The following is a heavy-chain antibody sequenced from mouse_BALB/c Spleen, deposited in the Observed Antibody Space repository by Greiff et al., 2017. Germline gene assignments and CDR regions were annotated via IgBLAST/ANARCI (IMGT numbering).Heavy chain of an antibody. Sequence: VQRVESGPGLVAPSQSLSITCTVSGFSLTSYGVHWVRQPPGKGLEWLGVIWAGGSTNYNSALMSRLSISKDNSKSQVFLKMNSLQTDDTAMYYCAIYGNYSYYYAMDYWGQGTSVTVSS. J-gene: IGHJ4*01. CDR3: AIYGNYSYYYAMDY. D-gene: IGHD2-1*01. V-gene: IGHV2-9*02. CDR1: GFSLTSYG. CDR2: IWAGGST.